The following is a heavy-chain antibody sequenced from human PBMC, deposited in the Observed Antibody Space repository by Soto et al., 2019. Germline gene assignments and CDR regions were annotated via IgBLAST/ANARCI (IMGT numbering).Heavy chain of an antibody. CDR1: GFTFSSNW. CDR3: ARDGEGF. V-gene: IGHV3-74*01. CDR2: INTDGSRT. J-gene: IGHJ4*02. D-gene: IGHD2-21*01. Sequence: GGSLRLSCAASGFTFSSNWMHWVRRVPGRGLVWVSRINTDGSRTSYEDSVEGRFTISRDNAKNMLYLQMNSLRAEDTAVYYCARDGEGFWGQGXLVTVSS.